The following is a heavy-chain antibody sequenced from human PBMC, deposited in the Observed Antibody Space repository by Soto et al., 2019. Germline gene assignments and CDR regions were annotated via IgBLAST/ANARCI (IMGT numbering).Heavy chain of an antibody. V-gene: IGHV4-59*13. Sequence: PSETLSLTCTVSGGTISSYYWSWIRQPPGKGLEWLGYVYYNGITNYNPSLKSRLTISVDTSKNQFSLKLSSVTAADTAVYYCARGPVGYGSFDYWGQGALVTVSS. J-gene: IGHJ4*02. D-gene: IGHD1-26*01. CDR1: GGTISSYY. CDR2: VYYNGIT. CDR3: ARGPVGYGSFDY.